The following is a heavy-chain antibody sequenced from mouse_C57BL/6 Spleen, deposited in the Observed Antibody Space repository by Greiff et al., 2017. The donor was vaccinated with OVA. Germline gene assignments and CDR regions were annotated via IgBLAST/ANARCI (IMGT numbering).Heavy chain of an antibody. J-gene: IGHJ3*01. D-gene: IGHD2-4*01. CDR1: GYSITSGYD. V-gene: IGHV3-1*01. CDR2: ISYSGST. Sequence: DVMLVESGPGMVKPSQSLSLTCTVTGYSITSGYDWHWIRHFPGNKLEWMGYISYSGSTNYDPSLKSRISITHDTSKNHFFLKLNSVTTEDTATYYCARGGIYYDYGFAYWGQGTLVTVSA. CDR3: ARGGIYYDYGFAY.